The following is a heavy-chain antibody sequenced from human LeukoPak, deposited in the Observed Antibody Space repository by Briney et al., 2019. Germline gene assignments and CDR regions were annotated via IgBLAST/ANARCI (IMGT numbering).Heavy chain of an antibody. Sequence: SETLSLTCTVSGGSISSYYWGWIRQPPGKGLEWIGSIYHSGSTYYNPSLKSRVTISVDTSKNQFSLKLSSVTAADTAVYYCARDHGYYYGSGSYYPQPFDYWGQGTLVTVSS. D-gene: IGHD3-10*01. CDR2: IYHSGST. CDR3: ARDHGYYYGSGSYYPQPFDY. J-gene: IGHJ4*02. V-gene: IGHV4-38-2*02. CDR1: GGSISSYY.